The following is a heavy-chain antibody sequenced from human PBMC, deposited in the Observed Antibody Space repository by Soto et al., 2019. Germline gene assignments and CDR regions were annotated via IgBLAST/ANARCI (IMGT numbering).Heavy chain of an antibody. Sequence: QVQLQESGPGLVKPSQTLSLTCTVSGGSISSDDYYWSWIRQHPGKGLEWIGYIYYSGSTYYNPSPKSRVTISVDTSKNQFSLKLSSVTAADTAVYYCARTIVRGPPFDPWGQGTLVTVSS. V-gene: IGHV4-31*03. CDR3: ARTIVRGPPFDP. J-gene: IGHJ5*02. D-gene: IGHD3-10*01. CDR2: IYYSGST. CDR1: GGSISSDDYY.